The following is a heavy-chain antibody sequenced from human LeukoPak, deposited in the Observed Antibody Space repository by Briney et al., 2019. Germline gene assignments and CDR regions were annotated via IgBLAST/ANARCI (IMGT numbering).Heavy chain of an antibody. CDR1: GGSISSGGYS. J-gene: IGHJ4*02. CDR3: ARLSTVVPSEN. V-gene: IGHV4-30-2*01. Sequence: PSETLSLTCAVSGGSISSGGYSWSWIRQPPGKGLEWIGYIYHSGSTYYNPSLKSRVTISVDRSKNQFSLKLSSVTAADTAVYYCARLSTVVPSENWGQGTLVTVSS. D-gene: IGHD4-17*01. CDR2: IYHSGST.